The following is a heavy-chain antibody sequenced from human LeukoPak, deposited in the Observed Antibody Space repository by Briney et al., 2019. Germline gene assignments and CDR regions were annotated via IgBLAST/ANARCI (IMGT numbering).Heavy chain of an antibody. J-gene: IGHJ4*02. V-gene: IGHV3-48*03. Sequence: GGSLRLSCAASGFTFSSYEMNWVRQAPGKGLEWVSYISSSGSTIYYADSVKGRFTISRDNAKNSLYLQMNSLRAEDTAVYYCAREDYGGNSGNFDYWGQGTLVTVSS. CDR3: AREDYGGNSGNFDY. CDR1: GFTFSSYE. D-gene: IGHD4-23*01. CDR2: ISSSGSTI.